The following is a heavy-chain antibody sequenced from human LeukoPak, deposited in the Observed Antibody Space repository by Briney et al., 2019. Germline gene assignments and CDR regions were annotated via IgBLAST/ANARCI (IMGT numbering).Heavy chain of an antibody. CDR2: IKQDGSEK. Sequence: GGSLRLSCAASGFTFSNYGIHWVRQAPGKGLEWVANIKQDGSEKSYVDSVKGRFTISRDNTKNSLYLQMNSLRAEDTAVYFCAREWAGPSFDYWGQGTLVTVSS. V-gene: IGHV3-7*01. CDR3: AREWAGPSFDY. D-gene: IGHD6-19*01. CDR1: GFTFSNYG. J-gene: IGHJ4*02.